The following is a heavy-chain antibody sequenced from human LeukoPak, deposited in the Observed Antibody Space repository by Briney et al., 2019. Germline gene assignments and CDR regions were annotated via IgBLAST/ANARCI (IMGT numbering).Heavy chain of an antibody. CDR2: IYTSGST. V-gene: IGHV4-4*07. CDR3: ARALGRSSSYWFDP. CDR1: GGSISSYY. D-gene: IGHD6-6*01. Sequence: SETLSLTCTVSGGSISSYYWSWIRQPAGKGLEWIGRIYTSGSTNYNPSLKSRVTISVDTSKNQFSLKLSSVTAADTAVYYCARALGRSSSYWFDPWGQGTLVTVPS. J-gene: IGHJ5*02.